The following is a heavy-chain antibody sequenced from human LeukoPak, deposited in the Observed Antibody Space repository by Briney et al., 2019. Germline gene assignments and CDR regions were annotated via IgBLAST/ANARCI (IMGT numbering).Heavy chain of an antibody. CDR3: ARNWNWDYYFDY. CDR2: ISNSGSTI. J-gene: IGHJ4*02. V-gene: IGHV3-48*03. Sequence: GGSLRLSCAASAFTFSSYAMSWVRQAPGKGLEWVSYISNSGSTIYYADSVKGRFTISRDNAKNSLYLQMNSLRAEDTAVYYCARNWNWDYYFDYWGQGTLVTVSS. D-gene: IGHD1-7*01. CDR1: AFTFSSYA.